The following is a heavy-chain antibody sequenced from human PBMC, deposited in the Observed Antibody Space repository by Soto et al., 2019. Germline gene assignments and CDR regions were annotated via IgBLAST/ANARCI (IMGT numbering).Heavy chain of an antibody. Sequence: QVQLQESGPGLVKPSQTLSLTCTVSGGSISSGGYYWSWIRQHPGKGLEWIGYIYYSGSTYYNPSLKSRVTISVDTSKNPFSLKLSSVTAADTAVYYCARFPASTTREAFDIWGQGTMVTVSS. CDR3: ARFPASTTREAFDI. J-gene: IGHJ3*02. D-gene: IGHD1-26*01. CDR1: GGSISSGGYY. CDR2: IYYSGST. V-gene: IGHV4-31*03.